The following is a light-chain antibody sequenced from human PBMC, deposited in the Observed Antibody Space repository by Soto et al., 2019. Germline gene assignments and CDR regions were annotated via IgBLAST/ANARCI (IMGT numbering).Light chain of an antibody. CDR1: SSDVGGYNF. CDR2: DVD. Sequence: QSALTQPASVSGSPGQSITISCTGTSSDVGGYNFVSWYQQHPGKAPRLMIFDVDNRPSGVSTRFSGSKSGNTASLTISGLQAEDEADYYCCSYSGSSTIVVFGGRTKLTVL. CDR3: CSYSGSSTIVV. J-gene: IGLJ2*01. V-gene: IGLV2-14*03.